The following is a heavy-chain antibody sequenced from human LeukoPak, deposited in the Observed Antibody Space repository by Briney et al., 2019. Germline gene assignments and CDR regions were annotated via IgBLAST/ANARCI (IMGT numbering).Heavy chain of an antibody. Sequence: SETLSLTCTVSGGSISSYYWSWIRQPAGKGLEWIGRIYTSGSTNYNPSLKSRVTMSVDTSKNQFSLKLSSVTAADTAVYYCARDLYDSSGYYFLDYWGQGTLVTVSS. CDR1: GGSISSYY. J-gene: IGHJ4*02. V-gene: IGHV4-4*07. CDR3: ARDLYDSSGYYFLDY. D-gene: IGHD3-22*01. CDR2: IYTSGST.